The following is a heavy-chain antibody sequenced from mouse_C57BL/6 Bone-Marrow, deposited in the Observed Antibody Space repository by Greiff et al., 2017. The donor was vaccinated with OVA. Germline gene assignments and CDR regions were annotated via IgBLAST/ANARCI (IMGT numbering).Heavy chain of an antibody. V-gene: IGHV10-3*01. CDR2: IRSKSSNYAT. CDR3: VREEPISYYYGSINYFDY. J-gene: IGHJ2*01. D-gene: IGHD1-1*01. CDR1: GFTFNTYA. Sequence: EVQGVESGGGLVQPKGSLKLSCAASGFTFNTYAMHWVRQAPGKGLEWVARIRSKSSNYATYYADSVKDRFTISRDDSQSMLYLQMNNLKTEDTAMYYCVREEPISYYYGSINYFDYWGQGTTLTVSS.